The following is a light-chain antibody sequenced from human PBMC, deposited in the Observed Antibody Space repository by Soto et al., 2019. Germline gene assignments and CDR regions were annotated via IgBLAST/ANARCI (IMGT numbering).Light chain of an antibody. V-gene: IGKV3-20*01. J-gene: IGKJ1*01. CDR2: GAS. CDR1: QSVSSN. Sequence: THSPSSLSASLWERFTIYVRASQSVSSNLAWYQQKPGKAPRFLIYGASNWDTGIPERFSGSGSGTDFTLTISRLEPEDFAMYYCQQYGSSPGTFGQGTQVENK. CDR3: QQYGSSPGT.